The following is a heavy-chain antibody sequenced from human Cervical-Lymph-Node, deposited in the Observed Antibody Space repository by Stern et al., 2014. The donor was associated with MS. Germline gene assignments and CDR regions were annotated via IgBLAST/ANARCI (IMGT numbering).Heavy chain of an antibody. D-gene: IGHD2-2*02. CDR1: GFTFSTSG. V-gene: IGHV3-30*18. Sequence: VQLVESGGGVVQPGRSLRLSCAASGFTFSTSGMHWVRQAPDKGLDWVAVISYDGSNKYYGDSVQGRFTISRDNSKNTVYLQMNSLRAEDRAVYYCANAAALSCRSPSCYKAFEYWGQGILVTVSS. CDR3: ANAAALSCRSPSCYKAFEY. CDR2: ISYDGSNK. J-gene: IGHJ4*02.